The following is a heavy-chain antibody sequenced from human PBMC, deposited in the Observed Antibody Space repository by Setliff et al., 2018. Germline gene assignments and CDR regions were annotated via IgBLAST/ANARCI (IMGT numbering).Heavy chain of an antibody. J-gene: IGHJ1*01. V-gene: IGHV1-2*02. D-gene: IGHD6-13*01. CDR2: INPNSGGT. CDR1: GYTFTGYY. Sequence: RASVKVSCKASGYTFTGYYMHWVRQAPGQGLEWMGWINPNSGGTNYAQKFQGRVTMTRDTSISTAYMELSRLRSDDTAVYYCARDLSIAAADEYFQHWGQGTLVTVSS. CDR3: ARDLSIAAADEYFQH.